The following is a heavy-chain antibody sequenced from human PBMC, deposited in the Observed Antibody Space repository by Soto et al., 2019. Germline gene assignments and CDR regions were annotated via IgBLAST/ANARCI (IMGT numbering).Heavy chain of an antibody. D-gene: IGHD2-2*01. CDR1: GGSVSSGSYY. CDR3: ARDCTSCYSYYYYGMDV. J-gene: IGHJ6*02. Sequence: TLSLTCTVSGGSVSSGSYYWSWIRQPPGKGLEWIGYIYYSGSTNYNPSLKSRVTISVDTSKNQFSLKLSSVTAADTAVYYCARDCTSCYSYYYYGMDVWGQGTTVTVSS. V-gene: IGHV4-61*01. CDR2: IYYSGST.